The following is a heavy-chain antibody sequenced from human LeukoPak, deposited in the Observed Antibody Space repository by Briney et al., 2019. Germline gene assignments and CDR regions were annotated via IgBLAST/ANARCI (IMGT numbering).Heavy chain of an antibody. CDR1: GFTFSSYA. CDR3: ARDPDYYDSSGSSGYFDL. J-gene: IGHJ2*01. D-gene: IGHD3-22*01. V-gene: IGHV3-30-3*01. Sequence: GGSLRLSCAASGFTFSSYAMHWVRQAPGKGLEWVAVISYDGSNKYYADSVKGRFTISRDNSKNTLYLQMNSQRAEDTAVYYCARDPDYYDSSGSSGYFDLWGRGTLVTVSS. CDR2: ISYDGSNK.